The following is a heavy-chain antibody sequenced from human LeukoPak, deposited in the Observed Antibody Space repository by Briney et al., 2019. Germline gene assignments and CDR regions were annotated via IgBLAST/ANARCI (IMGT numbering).Heavy chain of an antibody. CDR3: TREDHSNYNY. D-gene: IGHD4-11*01. CDR1: GFTFSSYG. V-gene: IGHV3-7*01. CDR2: IKQDGSET. J-gene: IGHJ4*02. Sequence: PGGSLRLSCAASGFTFSSYGMHWVRQAPGKGLEWVASIKQDGSETFYVDSVKGRFTISRDNAKNSLYLQMNSLRAEDTAVYYCTREDHSNYNYWGQGTLVTVSS.